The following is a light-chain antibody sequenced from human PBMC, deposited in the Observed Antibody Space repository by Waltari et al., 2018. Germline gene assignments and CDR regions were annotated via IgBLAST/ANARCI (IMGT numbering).Light chain of an antibody. CDR1: QSVSSN. Sequence: EIVMTQSPATLAVSPGERATLSHRARQSVSSNLAWSQQKPGQAPRLLIYGASTRATGIPARFSGSGSGTEFTLTISSLQSEDFAVYYCQQYNNWPPLTFGGGTKVEIK. CDR2: GAS. J-gene: IGKJ4*01. V-gene: IGKV3-15*01. CDR3: QQYNNWPPLT.